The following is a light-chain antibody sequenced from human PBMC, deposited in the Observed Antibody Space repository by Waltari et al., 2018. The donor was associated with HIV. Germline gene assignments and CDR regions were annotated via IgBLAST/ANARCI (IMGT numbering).Light chain of an antibody. J-gene: IGKJ5*01. CDR3: QHVKSYPLT. V-gene: IGKV1-9*01. Sequence: DIQLTQSPSFLSASVGDTVTITCRASQGIPNNVAWYQQKPGKAPKSLIYDASTLQSGVPSRFSCSGSGTEFTLTISSLQPEDFATYYCQHVKSYPLTFGQGTRLEIK. CDR2: DAS. CDR1: QGIPNN.